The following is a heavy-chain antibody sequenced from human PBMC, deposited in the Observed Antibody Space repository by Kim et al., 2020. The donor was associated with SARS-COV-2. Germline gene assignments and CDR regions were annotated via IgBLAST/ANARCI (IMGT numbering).Heavy chain of an antibody. Sequence: ASVKVSCKAFGYTFTRHGISWVRQAPGQGLEWMGWVSGDKGDTNCAEKIQGRVTLTRDTSTNTAYMELRSLRSDDTALYYCARGSWGEPLFDYWGQVTL. J-gene: IGHJ4*02. CDR3: ARGSWGEPLFDY. V-gene: IGHV1-18*01. CDR1: GYTFTRHG. CDR2: VSGDKGDT. D-gene: IGHD1-26*01.